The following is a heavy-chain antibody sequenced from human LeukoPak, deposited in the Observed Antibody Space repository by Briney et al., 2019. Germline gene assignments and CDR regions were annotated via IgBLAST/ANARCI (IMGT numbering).Heavy chain of an antibody. J-gene: IGHJ4*02. Sequence: SGGSLRLSCAASGYPFSSFSMNWVRQAPGKGLEWVSYISSTSSNIYYADSVQGRFTVSRDNVKNSLYLQMNSLRDDDTAVYYCARDLISGHYTFDYGGQGTLVTVSS. CDR3: ARDLISGHYTFDY. CDR2: ISSTSSNI. D-gene: IGHD1-26*01. V-gene: IGHV3-48*02. CDR1: GYPFSSFS.